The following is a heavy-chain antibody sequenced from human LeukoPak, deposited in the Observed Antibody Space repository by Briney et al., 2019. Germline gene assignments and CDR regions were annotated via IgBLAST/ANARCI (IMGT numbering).Heavy chain of an antibody. D-gene: IGHD4-17*01. J-gene: IGHJ6*03. CDR3: ARGYGDDGIDFYYMDV. V-gene: IGHV3-48*02. CDR2: ISSSSSTI. Sequence: GGSLRLSCAASGFTFSRYSMNWVRQAPGKGLEWVSYISSSSSTIYYADSVKGRFTISRDNAKNSLYLQMNSLRDEDTAVYYCARGYGDDGIDFYYMDVWGKGTTVTVSS. CDR1: GFTFSRYS.